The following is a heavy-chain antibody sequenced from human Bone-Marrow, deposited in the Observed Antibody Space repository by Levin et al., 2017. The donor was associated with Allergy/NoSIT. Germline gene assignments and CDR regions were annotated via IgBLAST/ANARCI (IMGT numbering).Heavy chain of an antibody. J-gene: IGHJ4*02. CDR3: ARGWFGELLSH. V-gene: IGHV3-13*04. Sequence: GGSLRLSCAASGFTFSSYDMHWVRQATGRGLEWVSAIGTAADSYYSGSVKGRFTVSRDNSKNTLYLQMNSLRAEDTAVYYCARGWFGELLSHWGQGTLVTVSS. D-gene: IGHD3-10*01. CDR2: IGTAADS. CDR1: GFTFSSYD.